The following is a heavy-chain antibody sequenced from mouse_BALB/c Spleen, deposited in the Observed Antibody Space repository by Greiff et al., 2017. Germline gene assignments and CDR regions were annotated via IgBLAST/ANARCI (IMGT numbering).Heavy chain of an antibody. D-gene: IGHD3-2*01. V-gene: IGHV1-5*01. CDR3: TRCDSSGYYAMDY. CDR2: IYPGNSDT. J-gene: IGHJ4*01. Sequence: VQLQQSGTVLARPGASVKMSCKASGYTFTSYWMHWVKQRPGQGLEWIGAIYPGNSDTSYNQKFKGKAKLTAVTSTSTAYMELSSLTNEDSAVYYCTRCDSSGYYAMDYWGQGTSVTVSS. CDR1: GYTFTSYW.